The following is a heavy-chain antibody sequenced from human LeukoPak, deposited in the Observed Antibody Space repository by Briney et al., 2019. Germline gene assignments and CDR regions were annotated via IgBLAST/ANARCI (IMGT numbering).Heavy chain of an antibody. V-gene: IGHV3-53*01. CDR1: GFSVNNNY. D-gene: IGHD3-10*01. J-gene: IGHJ4*02. Sequence: PGGSLRLSCAASGFSVNNNYVDWVRQAPGKGLEWVSSMDNFAITYYADSVQGRFSISRDSSRNTVFLQMNSLRVEDTAVYYCAGGNYYGSGTRPGHLGYWGRGTLVTVSS. CDR3: AGGNYYGSGTRPGHLGY. CDR2: MDNFAIT.